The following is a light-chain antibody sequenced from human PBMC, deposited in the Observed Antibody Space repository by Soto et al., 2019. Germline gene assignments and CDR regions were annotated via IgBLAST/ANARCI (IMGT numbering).Light chain of an antibody. CDR2: EVT. CDR1: SSDIGTYNF. J-gene: IGLJ1*01. CDR3: SSYTSLSTVV. Sequence: QSVLTQPASVSGSPGQSISISCTGTSSDIGTYNFVSWYQLHPGEPPKLIIYEVTNRPSGVSDRFSGSKSGNTASLTISGLQSGDETDYYCSSYTSLSTVVFGSGTKLTVL. V-gene: IGLV2-14*01.